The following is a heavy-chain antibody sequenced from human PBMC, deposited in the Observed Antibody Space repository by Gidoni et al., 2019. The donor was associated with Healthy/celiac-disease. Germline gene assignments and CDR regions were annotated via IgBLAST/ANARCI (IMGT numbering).Heavy chain of an antibody. CDR3: ARVRAVAGTRWFDP. J-gene: IGHJ5*02. CDR2: IYYSGST. D-gene: IGHD6-19*01. CDR1: GGSISSYY. V-gene: IGHV4-59*01. Sequence: QVQLQESGPGLVTPSETLSLTCTVSGGSISSYYWSWIRQPPGKGLEWIGYIYYSGSTNHNPSLKSRVTISVDTSKNQFSLKLSSVTAADTAVYYCARVRAVAGTRWFDPWGQGTLVTVSS.